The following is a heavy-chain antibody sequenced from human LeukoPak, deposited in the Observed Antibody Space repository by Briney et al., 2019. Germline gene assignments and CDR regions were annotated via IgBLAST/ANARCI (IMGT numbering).Heavy chain of an antibody. CDR3: ARQNWNYFQHPEEFDY. Sequence: TSETLSLTCTVSGGSISSSNYYWGWIRQPPGKGLEWIGSIYYSGSTYDNPSLKSRVTISVDTSKNRFSLKLSSVTAAETAVYYCARQNWNYFQHPEEFDYRGQGTLVTVSS. D-gene: IGHD3-10*01. CDR1: GGSISSSNYY. V-gene: IGHV4-39*01. CDR2: IYYSGST. J-gene: IGHJ4*02.